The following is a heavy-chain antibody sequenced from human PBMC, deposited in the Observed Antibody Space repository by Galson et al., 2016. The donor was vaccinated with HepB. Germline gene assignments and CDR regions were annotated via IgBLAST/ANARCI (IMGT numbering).Heavy chain of an antibody. J-gene: IGHJ3*02. Sequence: QSGAEVKKPGESLKISCKGSGYSFTTYWIGWVRQMPGKGLEWMGIIYPGDSGTRYSPSFQGQVTFSADRSISTAYLQWGSLKASDTAMYYCVRQHSGSLYAFDIWGQGTVVTVSS. CDR1: GYSFTTYW. V-gene: IGHV5-51*01. CDR3: VRQHSGSLYAFDI. CDR2: IYPGDSGT. D-gene: IGHD6-6*01.